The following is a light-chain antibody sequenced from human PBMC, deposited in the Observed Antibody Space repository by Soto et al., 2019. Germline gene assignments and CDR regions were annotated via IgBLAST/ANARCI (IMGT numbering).Light chain of an antibody. V-gene: IGKV1-12*01. J-gene: IGKJ4*01. CDR2: SAS. CDR3: QQANSFAIT. Sequence: DIPMTQSPSSVSASVGDRVTITCRASQDISGWLAWYQQKPGRAPNLLIYSASSLLSGVPSRFSGSGSGTDFTLTISNLQPEDFATYYCQQANSFAITFGGGTKVEI. CDR1: QDISGW.